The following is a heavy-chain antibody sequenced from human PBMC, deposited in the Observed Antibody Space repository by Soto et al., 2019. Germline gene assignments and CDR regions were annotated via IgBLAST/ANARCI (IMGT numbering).Heavy chain of an antibody. CDR1: GFTFSSYG. V-gene: IGHV3-30*18. CDR2: ISYDGSNK. CDR3: ANGITEGSYWRPDFDY. J-gene: IGHJ4*02. D-gene: IGHD3-10*01. Sequence: GGSLRLSCAASGFTFSSYGMHWVRQAPGKGLEWVAVISYDGSNKYYADSVKGRFTISRDNSKNTLYLQMNSLRAEDTAVYYCANGITEGSYWRPDFDYWGQGTLVTVSS.